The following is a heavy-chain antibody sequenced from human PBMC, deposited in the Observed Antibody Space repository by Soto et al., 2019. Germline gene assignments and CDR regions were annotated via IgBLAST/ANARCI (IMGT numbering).Heavy chain of an antibody. Sequence: SETLSLTCAVSGDSISSGGYSWSWIRQLPGKGLEWIGYIYHSGSTYYNPSLKSRVTISVDRSKNQFYLKLTFVTAADTAVYYCARFYGDYYNWFHPWGQGTLVTVSS. D-gene: IGHD4-17*01. V-gene: IGHV4-30-2*01. CDR3: ARFYGDYYNWFHP. J-gene: IGHJ5*02. CDR1: GDSISSGGYS. CDR2: IYHSGST.